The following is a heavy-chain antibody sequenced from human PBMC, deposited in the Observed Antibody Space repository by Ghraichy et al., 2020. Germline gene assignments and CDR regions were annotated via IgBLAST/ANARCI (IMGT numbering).Heavy chain of an antibody. CDR2: ITWDGHST. Sequence: GGSLRLSCATSGFTFDDYSMHWVRQTPGKGLEWLSLITWDGHSTYYADSVKGRFTISRDHSRNSLYLQMTSLRTEDTALYYCVKDIGFSYVDSWGGMDVWGQGTTVTTSS. D-gene: IGHD4-17*01. CDR3: VKDIGFSYVDSWGGMDV. V-gene: IGHV3-43*01. J-gene: IGHJ6*02. CDR1: GFTFDDYS.